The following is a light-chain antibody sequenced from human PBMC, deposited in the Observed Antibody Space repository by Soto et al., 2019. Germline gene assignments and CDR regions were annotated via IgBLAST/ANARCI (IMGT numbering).Light chain of an antibody. V-gene: IGKV3-20*01. CDR1: QSVKNDY. J-gene: IGKJ5*01. CDR3: QQSSSSPIT. CDR2: AAS. Sequence: ETLLTQSPGTLSLSPGERATLSCRASQSVKNDYLAWYQQRPGQAPRLLMSAASSRATGIPDRFSGSGSGTDFTLTISRLEAEDFAVYYCQQSSSSPITFGQGTRLEIK.